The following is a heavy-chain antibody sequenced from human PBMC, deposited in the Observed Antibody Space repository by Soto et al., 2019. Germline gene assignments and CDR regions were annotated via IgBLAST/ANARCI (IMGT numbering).Heavy chain of an antibody. CDR2: VNNDGRDT. J-gene: IGHJ3*02. CDR1: GFSFSNYW. Sequence: LRLSCAASGFSFSNYWMHWVRQAPGKGLVWVSRVNNDGRDTIYADSVMGRFTVSRDNAKNTLFLQMNSLRIDDTAMYYCARGSVDHAFDIWGQGTMVTVSS. D-gene: IGHD3-9*01. CDR3: ARGSVDHAFDI. V-gene: IGHV3-74*01.